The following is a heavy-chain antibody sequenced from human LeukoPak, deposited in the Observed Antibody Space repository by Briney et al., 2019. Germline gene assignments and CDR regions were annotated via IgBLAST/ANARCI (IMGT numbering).Heavy chain of an antibody. CDR3: ARAGAQQWLVHGWAFDI. V-gene: IGHV1-2*02. D-gene: IGHD6-19*01. Sequence: GASMKVSCKASGYTFTGYYMHWVRQAPGQGLEWMGWINPNSGGTNYAQKFQGRVTMTRDTSISTAYMELSRLRSDDTAVYYCARAGAQQWLVHGWAFDIWGQGTMVTVSS. CDR1: GYTFTGYY. J-gene: IGHJ3*02. CDR2: INPNSGGT.